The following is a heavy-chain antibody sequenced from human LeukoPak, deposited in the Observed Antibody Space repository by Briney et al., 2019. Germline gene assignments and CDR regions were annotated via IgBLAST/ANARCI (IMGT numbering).Heavy chain of an antibody. CDR3: ARGGETTVVTPWGGY. Sequence: GASVKVSCKASGYTFTDYYIHWVRQAPGQGLEWMGWINPNSGGTNSAQKFQGRVTMTKDTSISTAYMELSRLRSDDTAVYYCARGGETTVVTPWGGYWGQGTLVTVSS. CDR1: GYTFTDYY. V-gene: IGHV1-2*02. CDR2: INPNSGGT. J-gene: IGHJ4*02. D-gene: IGHD4-23*01.